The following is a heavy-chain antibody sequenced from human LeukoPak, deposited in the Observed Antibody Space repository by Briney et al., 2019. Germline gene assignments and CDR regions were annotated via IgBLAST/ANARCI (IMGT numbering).Heavy chain of an antibody. J-gene: IGHJ5*02. CDR1: GFTVSNNY. V-gene: IGHV3-53*01. D-gene: IGHD2-21*01. CDR2: IYSSGGT. Sequence: RGSLRLSCAASGFTVSNNYMRWVRRAAGKGLEWVSLIYSSGGTYYADSVKGRFTISRDNSKNTLYLQMNSLRAEDTAVYYCVRNSGDLGAWGQGTLVTVSS. CDR3: VRNSGDLGA.